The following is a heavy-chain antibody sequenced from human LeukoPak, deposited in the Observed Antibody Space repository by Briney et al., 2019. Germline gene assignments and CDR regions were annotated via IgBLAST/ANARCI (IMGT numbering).Heavy chain of an antibody. V-gene: IGHV3-23*01. CDR3: AKTYSYNYVEYYYYMDV. J-gene: IGHJ6*03. CDR2: ISGSGGST. Sequence: GGSLRLSCAASGFTFSSYGMSWVRQAPGKGLEWVSAISGSGGSTYYADSVKGRFTISRDNSKNTLYLRMNSLRAEDTAVYYCAKTYSYNYVEYYYYMDVWGKGTTVTVSS. CDR1: GFTFSSYG. D-gene: IGHD5-18*01.